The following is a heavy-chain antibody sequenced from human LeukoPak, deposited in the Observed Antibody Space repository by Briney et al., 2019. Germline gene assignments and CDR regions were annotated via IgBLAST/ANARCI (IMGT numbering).Heavy chain of an antibody. Sequence: GGSLRLSCAASGFTFSNYDMHWDRQVTGEGLEWVSAIGNGGDTYYAGSVKGRFTISRENAKNSLYLQMNSLRAGDTAVYYCARGNILTGYSDWGQGTLVTVSS. CDR3: ARGNILTGYSD. D-gene: IGHD3-9*01. CDR1: GFTFSNYD. CDR2: IGNGGDT. J-gene: IGHJ4*02. V-gene: IGHV3-13*04.